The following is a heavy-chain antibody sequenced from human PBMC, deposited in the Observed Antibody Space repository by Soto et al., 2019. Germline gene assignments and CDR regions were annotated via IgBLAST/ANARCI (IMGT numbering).Heavy chain of an antibody. Sequence: VESLSIACKVSGYSFATYWIVWVLQMPGKGLEWMGIIYPGDSYTRYSPSFQGQVTISADKSISTAYLQWGSLKSSDTAVYYCARKGYDFWRNPTYGMDVWGQGTTVTVSS. V-gene: IGHV5-51*01. D-gene: IGHD3-3*01. CDR2: IYPGDSYT. J-gene: IGHJ6*01. CDR1: GYSFATYW. CDR3: ARKGYDFWRNPTYGMDV.